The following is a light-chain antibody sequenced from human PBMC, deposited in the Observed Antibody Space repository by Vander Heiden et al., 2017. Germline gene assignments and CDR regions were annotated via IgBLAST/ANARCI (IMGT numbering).Light chain of an antibody. CDR2: GAT. CDR3: QQSYTSPYT. V-gene: IGKV1-39*01. Sequence: DIQMTQSPSSLSASVGDRVTITCRASQSISNYLNWYQQTPGKAPKLLIYGATTVQTGVPSTFSGGGYGTDFTLTISSLQPEDFAAYYCQQSYTSPYTFGQGTKMAIK. J-gene: IGKJ2*01. CDR1: QSISNY.